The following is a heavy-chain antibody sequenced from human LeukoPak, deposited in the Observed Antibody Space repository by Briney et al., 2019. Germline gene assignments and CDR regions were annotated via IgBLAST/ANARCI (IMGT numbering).Heavy chain of an antibody. J-gene: IGHJ4*02. CDR1: GFTFSSYW. V-gene: IGHV3-7*01. CDR3: AGDEDYYGSGSYFDY. Sequence: GGSLRLSCAASGFTFSSYWMSWVRQAPGKGLEWVANIKQDGSEKYYVDSVKGRFTISRDNSKNTLYLQMNSLRAEDTAAYYCAGDEDYYGSGSYFDYWGQGTLVTVSS. CDR2: IKQDGSEK. D-gene: IGHD3-10*01.